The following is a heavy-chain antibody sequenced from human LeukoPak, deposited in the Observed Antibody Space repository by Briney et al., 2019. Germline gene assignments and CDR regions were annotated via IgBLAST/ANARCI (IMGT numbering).Heavy chain of an antibody. CDR3: AREVVVVVAATISYYYYGMDV. CDR1: GFTFSSYS. V-gene: IGHV3-48*01. J-gene: IGHJ6*02. Sequence: GGSLRLSCAASGFTFSSYSMNWVRQAPGKGLEWVSYISSSSSTIYYADSVKGRFTISRDNAKNSLYLQMNSLRAEDTAVYYCAREVVVVVAATISYYYYGMDVWGQGTTVTVSS. D-gene: IGHD2-15*01. CDR2: ISSSSSTI.